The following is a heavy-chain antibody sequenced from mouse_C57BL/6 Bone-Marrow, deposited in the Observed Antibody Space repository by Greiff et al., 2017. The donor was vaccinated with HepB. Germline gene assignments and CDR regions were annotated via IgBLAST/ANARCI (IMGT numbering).Heavy chain of an antibody. Sequence: VQLQQSGPELVKPGASVKISCKASGYTFTSYWMHWVKQRPGQGLEWIGNINPSNGGTNYNEKFKSKATLTVDKSSSTAYMQLSSLTSEDSAVYCCARGLRAWFAYWGQGTLVTVSA. V-gene: IGHV1-53*01. CDR1: GYTFTSYW. CDR3: ARGLRAWFAY. J-gene: IGHJ3*01. CDR2: INPSNGGT. D-gene: IGHD3-1*01.